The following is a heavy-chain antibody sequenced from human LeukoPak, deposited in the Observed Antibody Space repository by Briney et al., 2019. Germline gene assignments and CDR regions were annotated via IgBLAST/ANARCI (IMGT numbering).Heavy chain of an antibody. CDR2: INHSGST. CDR3: ARGDSGIAVAGTDRHFNY. D-gene: IGHD6-19*01. J-gene: IGHJ4*02. V-gene: IGHV4-34*01. CDR1: GFTFSNAW. Sequence: PGGSLRLSCAASGFTFSNAWMSWVRQAPGKGLEWIGEINHSGSTNYNPSLKSRVTISVDTSKNQFSLKLSSVTAADTAVYYCARGDSGIAVAGTDRHFNYWGQGTLVTVSS.